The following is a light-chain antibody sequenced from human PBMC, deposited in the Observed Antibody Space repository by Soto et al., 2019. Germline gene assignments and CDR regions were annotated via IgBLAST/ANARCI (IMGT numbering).Light chain of an antibody. CDR1: RGISSW. V-gene: IGKV1-5*03. Sequence: DIQMTQSPSPRSESVGAGFTFICRPSRGISSWLAWYQQKPGKAPKVLIYKASSLQSGVPLRFSGSGSGTEFTLTISSLQPDDFATYYCQHYNSYSETFGQGTKVEIK. CDR3: QHYNSYSET. CDR2: KAS. J-gene: IGKJ1*01.